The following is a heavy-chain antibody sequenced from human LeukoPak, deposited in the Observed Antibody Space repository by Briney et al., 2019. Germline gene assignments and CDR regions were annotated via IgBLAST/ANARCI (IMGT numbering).Heavy chain of an antibody. CDR2: IYPGDPDT. CDR1: GYSFTSYW. Sequence: GESLKISCKGSGYSFTSYWIGWVRQMPGKGLEWMGIIYPGDPDTRYSPSFQGQVTISADKSISTAYLQWSSLKASDTAMYYCARHRRIYYDSSGPVGMDVWGQGTTVTVSS. V-gene: IGHV5-51*01. D-gene: IGHD3-22*01. CDR3: ARHRRIYYDSSGPVGMDV. J-gene: IGHJ6*02.